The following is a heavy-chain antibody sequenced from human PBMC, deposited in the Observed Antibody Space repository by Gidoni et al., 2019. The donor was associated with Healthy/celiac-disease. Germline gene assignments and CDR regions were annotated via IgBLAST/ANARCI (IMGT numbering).Heavy chain of an antibody. V-gene: IGHV3-23*01. CDR2: ISGSGGST. Sequence: EVQLLESGVGLVQPGGSLRPSCAASGFTLSSYAMSWVRQAPGRGLEWVSAISGSGGSTYYADSVKGRFTISRDNSKNTLYLQMNSLRAEDTAVYYCAKDLARLYDFWSGYPNYGMDVWGQVTTVTVSS. J-gene: IGHJ6*02. D-gene: IGHD3-3*01. CDR1: GFTLSSYA. CDR3: AKDLARLYDFWSGYPNYGMDV.